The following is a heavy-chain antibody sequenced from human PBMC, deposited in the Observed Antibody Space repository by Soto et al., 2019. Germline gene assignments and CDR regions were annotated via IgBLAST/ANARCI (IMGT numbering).Heavy chain of an antibody. CDR1: GGSISGYY. Sequence: NPSETLSLTCTVSGGSISGYYWSWIRQPPGKGLEWIGNVHYSGGAKYNPSVKRRVSISVDTSKNQFSLNLSSVTAADTAVYYCTRDGDGRMTTNPYYYYGMDVWGQGITVTVSS. J-gene: IGHJ6*02. V-gene: IGHV4-59*01. CDR3: TRDGDGRMTTNPYYYYGMDV. D-gene: IGHD2-21*02. CDR2: VHYSGGA.